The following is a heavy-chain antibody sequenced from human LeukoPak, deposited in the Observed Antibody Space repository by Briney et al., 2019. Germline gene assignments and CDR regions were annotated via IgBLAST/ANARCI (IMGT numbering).Heavy chain of an antibody. D-gene: IGHD3-3*01. V-gene: IGHV1-18*01. CDR3: ARGYITIFGVVTLTFDY. CDR1: GYTFTSYG. Sequence: GASVKVSCKASGYTFTSYGISWVRQAPGQGLEWMGWISAYNGNTNYAQKLQGRVTMTTDTSTSTAYMELRSLRSDDTAVYYCARGYITIFGVVTLTFDYWGQGTLVTVSS. J-gene: IGHJ4*02. CDR2: ISAYNGNT.